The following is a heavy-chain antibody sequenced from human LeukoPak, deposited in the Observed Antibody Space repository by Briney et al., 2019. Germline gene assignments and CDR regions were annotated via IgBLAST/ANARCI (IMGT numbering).Heavy chain of an antibody. V-gene: IGHV1-18*01. CDR2: ISAYNGNT. D-gene: IGHD6-13*01. Sequence: ASVKVSCKASGYTFTSYGISWVRQAPGQGLEWMGWISAYNGNTNYAQKLQGRVTMTTDTSTSTAYMELRSLRSDDTAVYYCARSAGQRNSNSWYYPMVWGQGTLVTVSS. J-gene: IGHJ4*02. CDR1: GYTFTSYG. CDR3: ARSAGQRNSNSWYYPMV.